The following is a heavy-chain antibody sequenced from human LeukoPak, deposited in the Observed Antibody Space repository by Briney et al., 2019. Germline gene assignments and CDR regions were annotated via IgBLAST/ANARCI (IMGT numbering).Heavy chain of an antibody. CDR3: ARPRAMVRGVIAWHWFDP. D-gene: IGHD3-10*01. CDR2: INPNSGGT. CDR1: GYIFTGFY. Sequence: ASVKVFCKASGYIFTGFYMHWVRQAPGQGREGMGWINPNSGGTNYAQKFQGRVTMTRDTSISTAYMELSRLRSDDTAVYYCARPRAMVRGVIAWHWFDPWGQGTLVTVSS. V-gene: IGHV1-2*02. J-gene: IGHJ5*02.